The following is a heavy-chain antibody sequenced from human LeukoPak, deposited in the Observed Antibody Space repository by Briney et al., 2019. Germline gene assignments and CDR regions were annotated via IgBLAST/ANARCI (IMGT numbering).Heavy chain of an antibody. V-gene: IGHV1-18*01. CDR1: NYAFTSYG. CDR2: VSSYNTNT. Sequence: ASVKVSCKASNYAFTSYGFSWVRQAPGQGLERMGWVSSYNTNTNYAQKFQGRVTLTTDISTSTTYMELTSLRSDDTAVYYCARDTTPTAAFDFWGQGTLVTVSS. CDR3: ARDTTPTAAFDF. D-gene: IGHD1-1*01. J-gene: IGHJ4*02.